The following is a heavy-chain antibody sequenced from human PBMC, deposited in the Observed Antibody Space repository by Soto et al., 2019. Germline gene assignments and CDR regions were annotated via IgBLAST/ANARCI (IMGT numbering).Heavy chain of an antibody. Sequence: QITLKESGPTLVKPTQTLTLTCTFSGFSLSTSGVGVGWIRQPPGKALEWLALIYWDDDKRYSPSLKSRLTLTQEPSKTQVRLTMTTLDPVDPAPYYCAHSRCGGDCLQSYSSHYYYGMDVWGQGTTVTVSS. CDR2: IYWDDDK. V-gene: IGHV2-5*02. J-gene: IGHJ6*02. CDR3: AHSRCGGDCLQSYSSHYYYGMDV. D-gene: IGHD2-21*02. CDR1: GFSLSTSGVG.